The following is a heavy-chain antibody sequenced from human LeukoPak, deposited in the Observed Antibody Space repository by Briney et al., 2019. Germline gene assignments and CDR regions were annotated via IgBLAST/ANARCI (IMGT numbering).Heavy chain of an antibody. J-gene: IGHJ4*02. D-gene: IGHD5-12*01. CDR3: ATVHMVATQPFDY. Sequence: GASVKVSCKVSGYTLTELSMHWVRQAPGRGLEWMGGFDPEDGETIYAQKFQGRVTMTEDTSTDTAYMELSSLRSEDTAVYYCATVHMVATQPFDYWGQGTLVTVSS. CDR1: GYTLTELS. CDR2: FDPEDGET. V-gene: IGHV1-24*01.